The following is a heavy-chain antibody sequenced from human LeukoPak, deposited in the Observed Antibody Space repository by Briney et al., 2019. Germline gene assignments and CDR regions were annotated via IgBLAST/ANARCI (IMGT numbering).Heavy chain of an antibody. Sequence: ASVKVSCKASGYTFTSYDINWVRQATGQGLEWMGWMNPNSGNTGYAQKFQGRATMTRNTSISTAYMELSSLRSEDTAVYYCARRIAARRTLDYWGQGTLVTVSS. CDR3: ARRIAARRTLDY. CDR2: MNPNSGNT. V-gene: IGHV1-8*01. CDR1: GYTFTSYD. J-gene: IGHJ4*02. D-gene: IGHD6-6*01.